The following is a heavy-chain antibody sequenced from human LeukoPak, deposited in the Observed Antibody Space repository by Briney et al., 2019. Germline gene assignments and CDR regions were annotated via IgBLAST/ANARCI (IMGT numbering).Heavy chain of an antibody. V-gene: IGHV3-48*03. CDR1: GFTFSSYE. CDR3: GAGRQFVGAFDI. CDR2: ISSGGII. J-gene: IGHJ3*02. Sequence: GGSLRLSCAASGFTFSSYELYWVRQAPGKGLEWVSYISSGGIIKYADSVKGQFTIPRDDAKKSLYLQMNSLRAEDTAIYYCGAGRQFVGAFDIWGQGTLVTVSS. D-gene: IGHD3-10*01.